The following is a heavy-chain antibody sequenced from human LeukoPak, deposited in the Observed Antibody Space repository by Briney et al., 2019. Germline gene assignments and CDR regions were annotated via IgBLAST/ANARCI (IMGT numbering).Heavy chain of an antibody. CDR1: GGSISSSSYY. V-gene: IGHV4-61*02. CDR2: IYTSGST. D-gene: IGHD6-13*01. Sequence: PPETLSLTCTVSGGSISSSSYYWSWIRQPAGKGLEWIGRIYTSGSTTYNPSLKSRATISVDTSKNQFSLILSSVTATDTALYYCARGVTAAGHFDYWGQGTLVTVSS. CDR3: ARGVTAAGHFDY. J-gene: IGHJ4*02.